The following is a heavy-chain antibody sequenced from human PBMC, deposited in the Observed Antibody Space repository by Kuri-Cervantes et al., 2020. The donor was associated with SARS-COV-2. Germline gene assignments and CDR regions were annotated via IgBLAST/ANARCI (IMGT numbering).Heavy chain of an antibody. Sequence: GESLKISCAASGFTFSSYAMSWVRQAPGKGLEWVSAISGSGGSTYYADSVKGRFTISRDNSKNTLYLQMNSLRAEDTAVYYCARDRNDILTGYYVDYWGQGTLVTVSS. CDR2: ISGSGGST. J-gene: IGHJ4*02. D-gene: IGHD3-9*01. CDR3: ARDRNDILTGYYVDY. V-gene: IGHV3-23*01. CDR1: GFTFSSYA.